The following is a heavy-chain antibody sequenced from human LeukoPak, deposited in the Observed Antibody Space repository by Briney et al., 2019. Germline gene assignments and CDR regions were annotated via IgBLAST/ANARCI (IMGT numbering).Heavy chain of an antibody. CDR2: INYSGST. Sequence: SETLSLTCTVSGGSISSGGYYWSWIRQPPGKGLEWIGEINYSGSTNYNPSLKSRVTISVDTSKNQFSLKLSSVTAADTAVYYCARGPSGNDAFDIWGQGTMVTVSS. D-gene: IGHD4-23*01. CDR1: GGSISSGGYY. V-gene: IGHV4-39*07. CDR3: ARGPSGNDAFDI. J-gene: IGHJ3*02.